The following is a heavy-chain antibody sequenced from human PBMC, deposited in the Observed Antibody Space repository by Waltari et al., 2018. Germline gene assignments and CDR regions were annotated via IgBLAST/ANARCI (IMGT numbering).Heavy chain of an antibody. V-gene: IGHV5-51*01. Sequence: GAKVKIPGEFRMTPFRVLDSGFPAHWSAWLPQSPGKALEWLGMSHPVDSETRYSPSCPGQVTSSADKSISTAYLQWSSLKASDTAMYYCGRPADGVAGTHFDYWGQGTLVTVSS. CDR2: SHPVDSET. CDR3: GRPADGVAGTHFDY. J-gene: IGHJ4*02. D-gene: IGHD2-15*01. CDR1: DSGFPAH.